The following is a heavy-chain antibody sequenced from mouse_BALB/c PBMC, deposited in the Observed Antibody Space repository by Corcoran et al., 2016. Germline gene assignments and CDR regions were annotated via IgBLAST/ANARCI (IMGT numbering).Heavy chain of an antibody. D-gene: IGHD1-1*01. CDR1: GYAFTNYL. J-gene: IGHJ4*01. V-gene: IGHV1-54*01. Sequence: QVQLQQSGAELVGPGSSVKVSCKASGYAFTNYLIEWVKQRPGQGLEWIGMINPGSGGTNYNEKFKGKATLTADKSSSTAYMQLSSLTSDDSAVYFCYYGSSYAMDYLGQGTSVTVSS. CDR2: INPGSGGT. CDR3: YYGSSYAMDY.